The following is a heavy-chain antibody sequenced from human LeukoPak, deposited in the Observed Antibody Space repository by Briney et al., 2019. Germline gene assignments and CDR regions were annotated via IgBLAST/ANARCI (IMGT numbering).Heavy chain of an antibody. J-gene: IGHJ4*02. CDR3: ARHGSSASSGWYRLDY. Sequence: SETLSLTCTVSGGSISSYYWSWIRQPAGKGLEWIGRIYTSGTTNYNPSLKSRVTMSVDTSKNQFSLNLSSVTASDTAVYYCARHGSSASSGWYRLDYWGQGTLVTVSS. CDR1: GGSISSYY. D-gene: IGHD6-19*01. CDR2: IYTSGTT. V-gene: IGHV4-4*07.